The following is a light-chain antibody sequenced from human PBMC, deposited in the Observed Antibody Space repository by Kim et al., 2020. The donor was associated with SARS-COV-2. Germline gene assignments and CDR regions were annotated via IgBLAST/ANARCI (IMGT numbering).Light chain of an antibody. CDR3: QQYNDWPPGDT. Sequence: EIVMTQSPATLSVSPGERATLSRRASQTISSYLAWYQQKPGQAPRLLIYDASTRATGIPARFSGSGSGTEFSLTISSLQSEDFAIYYCQQYNDWPPGDTFGQGTKLEI. CDR1: QTISSY. J-gene: IGKJ2*01. V-gene: IGKV3-15*01. CDR2: DAS.